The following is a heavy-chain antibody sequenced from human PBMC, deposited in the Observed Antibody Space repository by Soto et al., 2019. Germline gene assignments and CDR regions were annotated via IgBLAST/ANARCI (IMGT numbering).Heavy chain of an antibody. V-gene: IGHV3-21*01. CDR3: ARYPPEEPPNYGMDF. CDR2: ISSSSSYI. Sequence: GGSLRLSCAASGFTFSSYSMNWVRQAPGKGLEWVSSISSSSSYIYYADSVKGRFTISRDNAKNSLYLQMNSLRAEDTAVYYCARYPPEEPPNYGMDFWGQGTTVTVSS. CDR1: GFTFSSYS. J-gene: IGHJ6*02.